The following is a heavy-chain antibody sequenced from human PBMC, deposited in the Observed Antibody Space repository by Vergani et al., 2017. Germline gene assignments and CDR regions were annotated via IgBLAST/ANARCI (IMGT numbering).Heavy chain of an antibody. Sequence: QVQLQESGPGLVKPSETLSLTCTVSGGSISSYYWSWIRQPPGQGLEWIGYIYYSGSTNYNPSLKSRVTISVDTSKNQFSLKLSSVTAADTAVYYCASVGQAALGFGELGAFDIWGQGTMVTVSS. CDR2: IYYSGST. V-gene: IGHV4-59*01. D-gene: IGHD3-10*01. CDR3: ASVGQAALGFGELGAFDI. J-gene: IGHJ3*02. CDR1: GGSISSYY.